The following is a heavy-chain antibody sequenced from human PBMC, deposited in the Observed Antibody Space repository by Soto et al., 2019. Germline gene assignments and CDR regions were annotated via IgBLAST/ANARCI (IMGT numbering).Heavy chain of an antibody. CDR1: GFTFTSSA. J-gene: IGHJ6*02. CDR3: AAGVGATPSYYYGMDV. CDR2: IVVGSGNT. D-gene: IGHD1-26*01. V-gene: IGHV1-58*01. Sequence: SGFTFTSSAVQWVRQARGQRLEWIGWIVVGSGNTNYAQKFQERVTITRDMSTSTAYMELSSLRSEDTAVYYCAAGVGATPSYYYGMDVWGQGTTVTVSS.